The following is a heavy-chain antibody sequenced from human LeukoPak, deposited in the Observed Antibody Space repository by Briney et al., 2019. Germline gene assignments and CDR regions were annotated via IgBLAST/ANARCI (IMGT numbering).Heavy chain of an antibody. CDR2: IQYDGRTT. D-gene: IGHD2-15*01. Sequence: PGGSLRLASPTSGFSFSSYWIHWVRQAAGKGVGWVARIQYDGRTTNYAVSGEGRLTISRYHAKKPLYMQVNSLRDEDTAVYYCARALVAGVTLNALDIWGQGTMVTVSS. J-gene: IGHJ3*02. V-gene: IGHV3-74*01. CDR1: GFSFSSYW. CDR3: ARALVAGVTLNALDI.